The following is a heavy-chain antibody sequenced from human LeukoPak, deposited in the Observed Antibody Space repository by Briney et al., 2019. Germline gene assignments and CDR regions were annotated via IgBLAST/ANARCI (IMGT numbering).Heavy chain of an antibody. CDR1: GGTFSSYA. CDR2: IIPIFGTA. V-gene: IGHV1-69*13. D-gene: IGHD3-16*01. Sequence: SVKVSCKASGGTFSSYAISWVRQAPRQGLEWMGGIIPIFGTANYAQKFQGRVTITADESTSTAYMELSSLRSGDTAVYYCAYSAFPSLDRWFDPWGQGTLVTVSS. CDR3: AYSAFPSLDRWFDP. J-gene: IGHJ5*02.